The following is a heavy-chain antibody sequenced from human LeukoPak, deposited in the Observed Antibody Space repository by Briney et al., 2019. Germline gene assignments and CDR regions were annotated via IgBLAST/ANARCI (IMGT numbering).Heavy chain of an antibody. D-gene: IGHD3-22*01. CDR1: GGIFSSYA. Sequence: GASVKVSCKASGGIFSSYAISWVRQAPGQGLEWMGGIIPIFGTANYAQKFQGRVTITADESTSTAYMELSSLRSEDTAVYYCARWYYYDSSGYKAFDYWGQGTLVTVSS. CDR2: IIPIFGTA. J-gene: IGHJ4*02. CDR3: ARWYYYDSSGYKAFDY. V-gene: IGHV1-69*13.